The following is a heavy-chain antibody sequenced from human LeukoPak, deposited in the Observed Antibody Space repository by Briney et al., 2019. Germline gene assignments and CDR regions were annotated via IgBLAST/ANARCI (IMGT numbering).Heavy chain of an antibody. J-gene: IGHJ4*02. D-gene: IGHD5-24*01. CDR1: GGSLSCGGYF. Sequence: SQTLSLTCAVSGGSLSCGGYFWGWILQYPGKGLEWIGCISHSGTSYYNPSLKSRVTISVDTSRNQFSLELSSVTAADTAVYFCARERRDGHNYSYFWGQGALVTVSS. V-gene: IGHV4-31*11. CDR3: ARERRDGHNYSYF. CDR2: ISHSGTS.